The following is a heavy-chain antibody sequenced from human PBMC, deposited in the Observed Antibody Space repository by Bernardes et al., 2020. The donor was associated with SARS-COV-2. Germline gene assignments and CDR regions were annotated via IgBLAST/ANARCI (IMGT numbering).Heavy chain of an antibody. D-gene: IGHD3-22*01. CDR1: GDSMSSRRYY. Sequence: SETLSLTCTVSGDSMSSRRYYWGWIRQPPGKGLEWIGSISYSGSTNYNPSLKSRVTISVDTSKQQFSLKLSSVTAADTAVYFCASVREEYYYDSGGYGFPEYYFDDWGQGTLVTVSS. CDR2: ISYSGST. J-gene: IGHJ4*02. V-gene: IGHV4-39*01. CDR3: ASVREEYYYDSGGYGFPEYYFDD.